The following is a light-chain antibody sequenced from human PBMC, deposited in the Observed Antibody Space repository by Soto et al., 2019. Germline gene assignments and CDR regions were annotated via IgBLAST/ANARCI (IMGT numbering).Light chain of an antibody. CDR2: EVS. V-gene: IGLV2-14*01. CDR1: SRDIGIYNY. J-gene: IGLJ3*02. CDR3: SSYTRTTTFVV. Sequence: QSALTQPASVSGTPGQSITISCAGTSRDIGIYNYVSWYQHHPDKAPKLLLYEVSNRPSGVSDRFSGSKSGNTASLTISGLQPEDEADYYCSSYTRTTTFVVFGGGTKLTVL.